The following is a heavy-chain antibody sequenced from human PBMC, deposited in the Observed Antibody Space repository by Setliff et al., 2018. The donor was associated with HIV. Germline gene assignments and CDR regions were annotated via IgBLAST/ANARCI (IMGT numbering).Heavy chain of an antibody. J-gene: IGHJ6*03. CDR2: MSPNSGNA. Sequence: GASVKVSCKASGYTFTSYDINWVRQATGQGLEWMGWMSPNSGNAGYAQKFQGRVTMTRNTSISTAYMELSSLRSEDTAVYYCARGLAVAGKSYYYYYYMDVWGKGTTVTVPS. V-gene: IGHV1-8*01. D-gene: IGHD6-19*01. CDR1: GYTFTSYD. CDR3: ARGLAVAGKSYYYYYYMDV.